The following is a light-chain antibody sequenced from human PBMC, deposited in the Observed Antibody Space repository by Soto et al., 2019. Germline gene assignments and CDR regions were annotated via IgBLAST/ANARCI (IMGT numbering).Light chain of an antibody. CDR3: SLFTTNSTFV. J-gene: IGLJ1*01. CDR2: EVR. CDR1: SSDVGRYNR. Sequence: LTQPPSVSGSPGQSVTISCTGTSSDVGRYNRVSWYQQPPGTAPKLLIYEVRNRPSGVPDRFSGSRSANTASLTISGLQAEDEADYYCSLFTTNSTFVFGAGTKVTVL. V-gene: IGLV2-18*01.